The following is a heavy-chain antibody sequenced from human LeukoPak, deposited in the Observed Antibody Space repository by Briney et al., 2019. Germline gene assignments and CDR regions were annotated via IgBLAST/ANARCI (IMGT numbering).Heavy chain of an antibody. D-gene: IGHD2-2*01. Sequence: GGSLRLSCAASGITFSSYEMNWARQAPGKGLEWVSYISGSGSTIYYADSVKGRFTISRDNAKNSLYLQMNSLRAEDTAVYYCARVGCFSSTICYRGSDYWGQGTLVTVSS. J-gene: IGHJ4*02. V-gene: IGHV3-48*03. CDR3: ARVGCFSSTICYRGSDY. CDR1: GITFSSYE. CDR2: ISGSGSTI.